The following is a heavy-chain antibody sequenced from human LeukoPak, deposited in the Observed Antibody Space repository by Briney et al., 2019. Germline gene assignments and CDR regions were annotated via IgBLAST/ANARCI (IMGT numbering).Heavy chain of an antibody. Sequence: ASVKVSCKASGYTFTSYGISWVRQARGQGLEWMGWISAYNGNTNYAQKLQGRVTMTTDTSTSTAYMELRSLRSDDTAVYYCARDPIGVYYDSSGRYFDYWGQGTLVTVSS. CDR1: GYTFTSYG. CDR3: ARDPIGVYYDSSGRYFDY. J-gene: IGHJ4*02. V-gene: IGHV1-18*01. CDR2: ISAYNGNT. D-gene: IGHD3-22*01.